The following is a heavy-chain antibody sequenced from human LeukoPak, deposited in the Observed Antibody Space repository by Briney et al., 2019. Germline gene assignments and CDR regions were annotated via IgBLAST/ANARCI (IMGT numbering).Heavy chain of an antibody. D-gene: IGHD4-11*01. J-gene: IGHJ6*03. CDR1: GFTFSTYG. Sequence: GGSLRLSCAAPGFTFSTYGMHWVRQAPGKGLEWVAVISYDGSNKYYADSVKGRFTISRDNSKNTLYLQMNSLRAEDTAVYYCAKDGAHTVTTFYYFYYMDVWGKGTTVTVSS. CDR3: AKDGAHTVTTFYYFYYMDV. V-gene: IGHV3-30*18. CDR2: ISYDGSNK.